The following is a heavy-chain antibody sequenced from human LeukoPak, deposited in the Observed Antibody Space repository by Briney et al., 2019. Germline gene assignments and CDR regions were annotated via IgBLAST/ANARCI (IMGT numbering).Heavy chain of an antibody. CDR1: GGSISSSSYY. D-gene: IGHD4-17*01. V-gene: IGHV4-39*07. Sequence: SETLSLTCTVSGGSISSSSYYWGWIRQPPGKGLEWIGSIYYSGSTYYNPSLKSRVTISVDTSMNQFSLKLSSVTAADTAVYYCARGRAGTTVTTLEIDYWGQGTLVTVSS. CDR3: ARGRAGTTVTTLEIDY. CDR2: IYYSGST. J-gene: IGHJ4*02.